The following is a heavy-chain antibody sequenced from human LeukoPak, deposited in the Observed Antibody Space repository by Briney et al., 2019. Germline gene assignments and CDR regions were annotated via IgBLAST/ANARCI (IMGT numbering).Heavy chain of an antibody. J-gene: IGHJ4*02. CDR2: IYHSGST. V-gene: IGHV4-38-2*02. Sequence: SETLSLTCTVSGYSISSGYYWGWIRQPPGKGLEWFGSIYHSGSTYYNPSLKSRVTISVDTSKNQFSLKLSSVTAADTAVYYCARQDFFDSSGYLGVNFWGQGALVTVSS. CDR3: ARQDFFDSSGYLGVNF. CDR1: GYSISSGYY. D-gene: IGHD3-22*01.